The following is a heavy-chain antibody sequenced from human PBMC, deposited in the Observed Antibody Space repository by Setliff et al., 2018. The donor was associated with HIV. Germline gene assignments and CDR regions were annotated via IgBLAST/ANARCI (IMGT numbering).Heavy chain of an antibody. CDR1: GTSFSDHY. J-gene: IGHJ4*02. V-gene: IGHV4-59*10. Sequence: SETLSLTCSVYGTSFSDHYWSWIRQPAGKGLEWIGRVHSSGSYNRNSALVGRLSISIDTTKNQFSLHLTSVTAADTAVYFCARQDIFYFDSWGQGTLVTVSS. CDR3: ARQDIFYFDS. D-gene: IGHD2-21*01. CDR2: VHSSGSY.